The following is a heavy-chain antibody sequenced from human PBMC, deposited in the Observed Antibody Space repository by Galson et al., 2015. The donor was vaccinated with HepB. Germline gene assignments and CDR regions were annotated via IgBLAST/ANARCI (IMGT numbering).Heavy chain of an antibody. CDR3: ARNPKKHRYDFWSGYPYNWFDP. V-gene: IGHV3-11*06. CDR1: GFTFSDYY. Sequence: SLRLSCAASGFTFSDYYMSWIRQAPGKGLEWVSYISSSSSYTNYADSVKGRFTISRDNAKNSLYLQMNSLRAEDTAVYYCARNPKKHRYDFWSGYPYNWFDPWGQGTLVTVSS. D-gene: IGHD3-3*01. CDR2: ISSSSSYT. J-gene: IGHJ5*02.